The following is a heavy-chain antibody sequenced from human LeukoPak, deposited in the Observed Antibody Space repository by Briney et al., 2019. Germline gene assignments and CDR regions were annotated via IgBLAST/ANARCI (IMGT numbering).Heavy chain of an antibody. V-gene: IGHV3-21*01. CDR3: ARDLRGYPY. D-gene: IGHD3-22*01. CDR1: GFSFSSYW. CDR2: VSSTSRFI. Sequence: GGSLRLSCAASGFSFSSYWMSWVRQAPGKGLEWVSFVSSTSRFISYADSVKGRFTISRDNAKNLLYLQMTSLRAEDTAVYYCARDLRGYPYWGQGTLVTVSS. J-gene: IGHJ1*01.